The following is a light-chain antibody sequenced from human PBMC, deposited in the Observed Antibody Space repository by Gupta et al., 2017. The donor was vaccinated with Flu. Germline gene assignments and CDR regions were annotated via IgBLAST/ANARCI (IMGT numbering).Light chain of an antibody. CDR3: QTWGTGIGV. CDR1: SGHSSYA. CDR2: LNSDGSH. J-gene: IGLJ1*01. V-gene: IGLV4-69*01. Sequence: QLVLTQSPSASASLGASVKLTCTLSSGHSSYAIAWHQQQPEKGPRYLMKLNSDGSHSKGDGIPDRFSGSSSGAERYLTISSLQSEDEADYYCQTWGTGIGVFGTRTKVTVL.